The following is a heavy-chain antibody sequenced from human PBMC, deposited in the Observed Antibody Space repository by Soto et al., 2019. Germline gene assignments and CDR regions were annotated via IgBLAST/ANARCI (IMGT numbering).Heavy chain of an antibody. CDR2: ISSSSSYI. CDR3: ARGGGGSSSWYGNAFDI. Sequence: GGSLRLSCAASGFTFSSYSMNWVRQAPGKGLEWVSSISSSSSYIYYADSVKGRFTISRDNAKNSRYLQMNSLRAEDTAVYYCARGGGGSSSWYGNAFDIWGQGTMVTVSS. J-gene: IGHJ3*02. CDR1: GFTFSSYS. D-gene: IGHD6-13*01. V-gene: IGHV3-21*01.